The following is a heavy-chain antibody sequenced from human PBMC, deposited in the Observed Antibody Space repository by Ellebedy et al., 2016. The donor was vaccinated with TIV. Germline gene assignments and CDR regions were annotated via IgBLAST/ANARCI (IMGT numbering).Heavy chain of an antibody. J-gene: IGHJ4*02. D-gene: IGHD4-17*01. Sequence: AASVKVSCKASGYTFTSYDINWVRQATGQGLEWLGAMNPNNTNTVYEQKFQGRLTLTRDTSISTAYMELSSLRSEDTAVYYCARGSGMTTVTTTDFYFWGQGTLVTVSS. CDR1: GYTFTSYD. V-gene: IGHV1-8*01. CDR2: MNPNNTNT. CDR3: ARGSGMTTVTTTDFYF.